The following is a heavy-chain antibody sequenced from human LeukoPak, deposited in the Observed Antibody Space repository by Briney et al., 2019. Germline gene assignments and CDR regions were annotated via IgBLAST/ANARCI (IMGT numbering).Heavy chain of an antibody. V-gene: IGHV5-51*01. D-gene: IGHD2-21*02. CDR3: ARWGDGDVFDL. CDR2: INPDDSDT. CDR1: GYSFTTHW. Sequence: GESLKISCKGSGYSFTTHWIGWVRQMPGKGLEWMGIINPDDSDTRYSPSFQGQVTISADKSINTAYLQWSSLKASDTAMYYCARWGDGDVFDLWGQGTMVTVSS. J-gene: IGHJ3*01.